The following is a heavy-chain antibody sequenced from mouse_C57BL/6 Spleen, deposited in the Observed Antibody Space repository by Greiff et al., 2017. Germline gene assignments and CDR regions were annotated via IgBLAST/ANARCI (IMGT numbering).Heavy chain of an antibody. V-gene: IGHV1-15*01. J-gene: IGHJ3*01. D-gene: IGHD2-5*01. CDR2: IDPETGGT. CDR3: TRYSYYSNYLFAY. CDR1: GYTFTDYE. Sequence: QVHVKQSGAELVRPGASVTLSCKASGYTFTDYEMHWVKQTPVHGLEWIGAIDPETGGTAYNQKFKGKAILTADKSSSPAYMELRSLTSEDSAVYYCTRYSYYSNYLFAYWGQGTLVTVSA.